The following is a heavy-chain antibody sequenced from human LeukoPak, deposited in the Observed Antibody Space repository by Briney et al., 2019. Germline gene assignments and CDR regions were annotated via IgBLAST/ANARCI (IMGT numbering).Heavy chain of an antibody. J-gene: IGHJ4*02. CDR3: ASDRFDY. V-gene: IGHV3-30*03. CDR2: ISYDGSNK. CDR1: GFTFSSYG. D-gene: IGHD3-16*02. Sequence: PGRSLRLSCAASGFTFSSYGMHWVRQAPGKGLEWVAVISYDGSNKYYADSVKGRFTISRDNSKNTLYLQMNSLRAEDTAVYYCASDRFDYWGQGTLVTVSS.